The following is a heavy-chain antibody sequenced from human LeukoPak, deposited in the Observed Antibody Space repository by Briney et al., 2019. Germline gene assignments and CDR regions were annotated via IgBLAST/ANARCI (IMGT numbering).Heavy chain of an antibody. J-gene: IGHJ4*02. V-gene: IGHV4-59*12. CDR3: AKLAKLGKAHYFDH. D-gene: IGHD1-1*01. Sequence: TPSETLSLTCTVSGDSISGDFWSWIRQPPGKGLDFIGYISVTGRINYNPSLKSRVSISTDTSKNQFSLKVHSVTAADTALYYCAKLAKLGKAHYFDHWGQGTPVTVSS. CDR2: ISVTGRI. CDR1: GDSISGDF.